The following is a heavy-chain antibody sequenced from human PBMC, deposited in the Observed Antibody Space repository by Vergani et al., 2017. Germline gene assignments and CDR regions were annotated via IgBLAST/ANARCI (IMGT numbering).Heavy chain of an antibody. CDR3: AKPLGYCSSTSCYTYFQH. CDR1: GFTFSSYA. Sequence: EVQLLESGGGLVQPGGSLRLSCAASGFTFSSYAMSRVRQAPGKGLEWVSAISGSGGSTYYADSVKGRFTISRDNSKNTLYLQLNSLRAEDTAVYYCAKPLGYCSSTSCYTYFQHWGQGTLVTVSS. J-gene: IGHJ1*01. V-gene: IGHV3-23*01. CDR2: ISGSGGST. D-gene: IGHD2-2*02.